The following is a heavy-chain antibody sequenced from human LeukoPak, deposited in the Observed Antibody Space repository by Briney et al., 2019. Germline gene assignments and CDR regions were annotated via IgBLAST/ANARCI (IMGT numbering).Heavy chain of an antibody. CDR1: GGSISSYH. CDR3: ASRSSIWSGYQDTLYYFDS. J-gene: IGHJ4*02. V-gene: IGHV4-59*01. CDR2: MYYSGST. Sequence: SETLSLTCTVSGGSISSYHWSWIRQPPGKGLEWIGYMYYSGSTNYNPSLKSRVTISVDTSKNQFSLKLSSVTAADTAVYYCASRSSIWSGYQDTLYYFDSWGQGTLVTVSS. D-gene: IGHD3-3*01.